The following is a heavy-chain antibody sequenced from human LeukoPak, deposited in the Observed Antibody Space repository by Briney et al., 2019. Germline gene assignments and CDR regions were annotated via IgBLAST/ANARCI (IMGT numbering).Heavy chain of an antibody. CDR1: GGSFSGYY. CDR3: ARGRHGSLLRY. CDR2: INHSGST. V-gene: IGHV4-34*01. Sequence: SETLSLTCAVYGGSFSGYYWSWIRQPPGKGLEWIGEINHSGSTNYNTSLKSRVSISVDTSKNQFSLKLSSVTAADTAVYYCARGRHGSLLRYWGQGTLVTVSS. J-gene: IGHJ4*02. D-gene: IGHD3-3*01.